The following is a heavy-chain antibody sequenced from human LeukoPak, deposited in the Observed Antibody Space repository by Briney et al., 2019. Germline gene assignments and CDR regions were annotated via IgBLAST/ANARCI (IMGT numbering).Heavy chain of an antibody. CDR2: ISSSSSYI. V-gene: IGHV3-21*01. Sequence: GGSLRLPCAASGFTFSSYSMDWVRQAPGKGLEWVSSISSSSSYIYYVDSVKGRFTISRDNAKNSLYLQMNSLRAEDTAVYYCARDPVIHSSSSSIFDYWGQGTLVTVSS. J-gene: IGHJ4*02. CDR1: GFTFSSYS. CDR3: ARDPVIHSSSSSIFDY. D-gene: IGHD6-6*01.